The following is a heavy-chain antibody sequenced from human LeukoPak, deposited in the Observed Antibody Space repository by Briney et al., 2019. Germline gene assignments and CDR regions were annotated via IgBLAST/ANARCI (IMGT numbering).Heavy chain of an antibody. CDR1: GGSFSGYY. D-gene: IGHD2-2*01. J-gene: IGHJ4*02. CDR2: INHSGST. V-gene: IGHV4-34*01. CDR3: GRHAAFAPFDL. Sequence: SETLSLTCAVYGGSFSGYYWSWIRQPPGKGLEWIGEINHSGSTNYNPSLKSRVTISVDTSKNQISLKLSSVTAADTAAYYCGRHAAFAPFDLWGQGSLVTVSS.